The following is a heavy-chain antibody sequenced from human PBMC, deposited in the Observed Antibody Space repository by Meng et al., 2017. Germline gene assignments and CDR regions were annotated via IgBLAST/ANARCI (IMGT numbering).Heavy chain of an antibody. CDR3: ARGVQCSTSCYIDY. V-gene: IGHV4-34*01. CDR2: INHSGST. Sequence: HGHLQQGGAGLCKPSETLSLTCAVYGGSFSGYYWSWIRQPPGKGLEWIGEINHSGSTNYNPSLKSRVTISVDTSKNQFSLKLSSVTAADTAVYYCARGVQCSTSCYIDYWGQGTLVTVSS. CDR1: GGSFSGYY. D-gene: IGHD2-2*02. J-gene: IGHJ4*02.